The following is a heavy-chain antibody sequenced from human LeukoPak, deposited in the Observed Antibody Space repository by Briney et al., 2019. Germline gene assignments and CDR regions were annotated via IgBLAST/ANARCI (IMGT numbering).Heavy chain of an antibody. V-gene: IGHV3-74*03. CDR1: GFTFSSYW. CDR2: INSDGSST. CDR3: ARDSTAMVDY. D-gene: IGHD5-18*01. J-gene: IGHJ4*02. Sequence: GGSLRLSCAASGFTFSSYWMHWVRHAPGKGLVWVSRINSDGSSTKYEDYVKGRFTISRDHAKNTLYLQMNSLRAEDTAVYYCARDSTAMVDYWGQGTLVTVSS.